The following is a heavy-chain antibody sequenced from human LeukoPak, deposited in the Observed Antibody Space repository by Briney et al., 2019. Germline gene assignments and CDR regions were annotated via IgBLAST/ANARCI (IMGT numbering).Heavy chain of an antibody. V-gene: IGHV1-8*01. CDR1: GYTFTSYD. J-gene: IGHJ4*02. CDR3: ARERYDILTGYYGPLGY. Sequence: ASVKVSCKASGYTFTSYDINWVRQATGQGLEWMGWMNPNNGNTGYAQKFQGRVSMTRNTSISTAYMELSSLRSDDTAVYYCARERYDILTGYYGPLGYWGQGTLVTVSS. CDR2: MNPNNGNT. D-gene: IGHD3-9*01.